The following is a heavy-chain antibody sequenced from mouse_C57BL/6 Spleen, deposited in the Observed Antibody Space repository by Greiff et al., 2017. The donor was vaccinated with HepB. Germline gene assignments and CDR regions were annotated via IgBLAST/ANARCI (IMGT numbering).Heavy chain of an antibody. CDR2: IDPEDGET. D-gene: IGHD1-1*01. Sequence: EVQGVESGAELVKPGASVKLSCTASGFNIKDYYMHWVKQRTEQGLEWIGRIDPEDGETKYAPKFQGKATITADTSSNTAYLQLSSLTSEDTAVYYCASYYYGSSPAWFAYWGQGTLVTVSA. CDR3: ASYYYGSSPAWFAY. V-gene: IGHV14-2*01. J-gene: IGHJ3*01. CDR1: GFNIKDYY.